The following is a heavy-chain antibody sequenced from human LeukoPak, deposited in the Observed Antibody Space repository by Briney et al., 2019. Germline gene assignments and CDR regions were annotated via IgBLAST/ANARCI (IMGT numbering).Heavy chain of an antibody. CDR1: GFTFSSYA. D-gene: IGHD4-17*01. Sequence: GGSLRLSCAASGFTFSSYAMSWVRQAPGKGLEWVSAISGSGGSTYYADSVKGRFTIPRDNSKNTLYLQMNSLRAEDTAVYYCAKDFYGDSPAPSDYWGQGTLVTVSS. V-gene: IGHV3-23*01. J-gene: IGHJ4*02. CDR3: AKDFYGDSPAPSDY. CDR2: ISGSGGST.